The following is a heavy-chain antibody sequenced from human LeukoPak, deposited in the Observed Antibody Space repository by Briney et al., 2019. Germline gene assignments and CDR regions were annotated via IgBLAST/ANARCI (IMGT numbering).Heavy chain of an antibody. CDR1: GGSISSYY. J-gene: IGHJ4*02. Sequence: KPSEPLSLTCTVSGGSISSYYWSWIRQPPGKGLEWIGYIYYSGSTNYNPSLKSRVTISLDTSKNQFSLRLSSVTAADTAVYYCARESLESSLRYWGQGTLVTVSS. V-gene: IGHV4-59*01. D-gene: IGHD3-3*01. CDR3: ARESLESSLRY. CDR2: IYYSGST.